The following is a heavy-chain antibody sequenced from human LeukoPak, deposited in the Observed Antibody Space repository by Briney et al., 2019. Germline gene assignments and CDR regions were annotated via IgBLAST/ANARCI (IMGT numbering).Heavy chain of an antibody. V-gene: IGHV3-66*02. CDR2: IYTGGST. CDR3: ARGFGKVAANVFGGYTMDV. Sequence: GGSLRLSCAASGFTVNSNYMSWVRQAPGKGLEWVSLIYTGGSTYYADFVKGRFTISRDNSKNTLYLQMNSLRPEDTAVYYCARGFGKVAANVFGGYTMDVWGQGTTVTVSS. D-gene: IGHD6-6*01. CDR1: GFTVNSNY. J-gene: IGHJ6*02.